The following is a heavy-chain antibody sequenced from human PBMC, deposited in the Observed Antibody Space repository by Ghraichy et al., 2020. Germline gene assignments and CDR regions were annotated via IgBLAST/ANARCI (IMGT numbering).Heavy chain of an antibody. CDR2: IYHSGSS. Sequence: SETLSLTCAVSGGSISSSNWWSWVRQPPGKGLEWIGEIYHSGSSNYNPSLKSRVTISVDKSKNQFSLKLSSVTAADTAVYYCARITYSSSWAFLGYWGQGTLVTVSS. CDR1: GGSISSSNW. D-gene: IGHD6-13*01. V-gene: IGHV4-4*02. J-gene: IGHJ4*02. CDR3: ARITYSSSWAFLGY.